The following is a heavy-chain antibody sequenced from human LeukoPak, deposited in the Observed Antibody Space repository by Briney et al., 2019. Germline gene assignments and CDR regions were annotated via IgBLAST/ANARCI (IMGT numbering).Heavy chain of an antibody. V-gene: IGHV1-69*05. CDR1: GGTSSSYT. Sequence: SVKVSCKASGGTSSSYTISWVRQAPGQGLEWMGRIIPIFGTANYAQKFQGRVTITTDESTSTAYMELSSLRSEDTAVYYCASPSGVAAAGTWYFDYWGQGTLVTISS. J-gene: IGHJ4*02. CDR2: IIPIFGTA. CDR3: ASPSGVAAAGTWYFDY. D-gene: IGHD6-13*01.